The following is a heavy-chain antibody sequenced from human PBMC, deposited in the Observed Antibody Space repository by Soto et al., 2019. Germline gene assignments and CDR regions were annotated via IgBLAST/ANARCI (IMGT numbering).Heavy chain of an antibody. CDR3: ARDSVRRDPGHFDY. CDR1: GFTFSSYG. J-gene: IGHJ4*02. CDR2: IWYDGSNK. D-gene: IGHD2-21*02. V-gene: IGHV3-33*01. Sequence: PGGSLRLSCAASGFTFSSYGMHWVRQAPGKGLEWVAVIWYDGSNKYYADSVKGRFTISRDNSKNTLYLQMNSLRAEDTAVYYCARDSVRRDPGHFDYWGQGTLVTVSS.